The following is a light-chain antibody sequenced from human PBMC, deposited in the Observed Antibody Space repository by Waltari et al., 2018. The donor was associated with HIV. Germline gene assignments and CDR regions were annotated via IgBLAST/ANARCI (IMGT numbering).Light chain of an antibody. J-gene: IGKJ4*01. CDR2: GAS. V-gene: IGKV3-15*01. CDR1: QSVSSN. Sequence: EIEMTQSAATLSVSPGESATLSCRASQSVSSNLAWYQQKPGQAPRLLIYGASTRATGIPARFSGSGSGTEFTLTISSLQSEDFAVYYCQQYNNWPLTFGGGTKVEIK. CDR3: QQYNNWPLT.